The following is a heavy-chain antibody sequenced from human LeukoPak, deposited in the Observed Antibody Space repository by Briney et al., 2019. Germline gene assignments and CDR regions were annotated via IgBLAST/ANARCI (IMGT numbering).Heavy chain of an antibody. CDR1: GFTFSSYW. V-gene: IGHV3-7*01. CDR2: IKQDGSEK. J-gene: IGHJ4*02. D-gene: IGHD5-12*01. CDR3: ARVDIVATIFFDY. Sequence: PGGSLRLSCAASGFTFSSYWMSWVRQAPGKGLEWVANIKQDGSEKYYVDSVKGRFTISRDNAKNSLYLQMNSLRAEDTAVYYCARVDIVATIFFDYWGQGTLVTVSS.